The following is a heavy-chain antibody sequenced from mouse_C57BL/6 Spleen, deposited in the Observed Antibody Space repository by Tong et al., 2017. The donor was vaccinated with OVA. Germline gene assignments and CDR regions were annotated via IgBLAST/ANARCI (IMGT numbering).Heavy chain of an antibody. CDR1: GYTFTSYW. V-gene: IGHV1-52*01. CDR2: IDPYDSET. Sequence: VQLQESGAELVRPGASVKLSCKASGYTFTSYWMNWVKQRPEQGLEWIGRIDPYDSETHYNQKFKDKAILTVDKSSSTASMQLSSLTLKDSAVYYCARDSIGTTGFDYWGQGTTLTVSS. CDR3: ARDSIGTTGFDY. J-gene: IGHJ2*01. D-gene: IGHD2-14*01.